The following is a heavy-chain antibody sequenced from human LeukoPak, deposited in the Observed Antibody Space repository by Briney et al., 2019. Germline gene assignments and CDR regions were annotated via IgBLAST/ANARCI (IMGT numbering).Heavy chain of an antibody. D-gene: IGHD6-6*01. V-gene: IGHV4-4*07. CDR3: ARHIYPKVPGQLVPLSPDFDY. J-gene: IGHJ4*02. Sequence: PSETLSLTCTVSGGSISSYYWSWIRQPAGKGLEWIGRIYTSGSTNYNPSLKSRVTMSVDTSKNHLSLKLSSVTAADTAVYYCARHIYPKVPGQLVPLSPDFDYWGQGTLVTVYS. CDR2: IYTSGST. CDR1: GGSISSYY.